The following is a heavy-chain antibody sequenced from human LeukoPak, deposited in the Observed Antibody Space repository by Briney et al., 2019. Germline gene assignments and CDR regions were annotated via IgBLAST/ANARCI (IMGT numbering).Heavy chain of an antibody. Sequence: PGGSLRLSCAASGFTVSRSYISWVRQAPGKGLEWVSVIYTSGNTYHADSVKGRFTISRDNSKNTLYLQMNSLRAEDTAVYYCARAPFYFDSSNYPYFDYWGQGTLVTVSS. CDR2: IYTSGNT. J-gene: IGHJ4*02. CDR1: GFTVSRSY. CDR3: ARAPFYFDSSNYPYFDY. V-gene: IGHV3-53*01. D-gene: IGHD3-22*01.